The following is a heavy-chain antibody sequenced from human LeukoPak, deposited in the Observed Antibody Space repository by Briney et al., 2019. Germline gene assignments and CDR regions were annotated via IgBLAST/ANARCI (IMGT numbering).Heavy chain of an antibody. CDR2: IYYSGST. J-gene: IGHJ4*02. V-gene: IGHV4-39*01. CDR1: GGSISSSSYY. CDR3: ARHSSGSYLAD. D-gene: IGHD1-26*01. Sequence: SETLSLTCTVSGGSISSSSYYWGWIRQPPGKGLEWIGSIYYSGSTYYNPSLKSRVTISVDTSKNQFSLKLSSVTAADTAVYYCARHSSGSYLADWGQGTLVTVSS.